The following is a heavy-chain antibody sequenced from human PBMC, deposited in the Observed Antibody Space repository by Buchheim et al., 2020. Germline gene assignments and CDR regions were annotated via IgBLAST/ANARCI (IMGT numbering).Heavy chain of an antibody. CDR3: AKGVYSTTWSLFDY. CDR2: CGGSGGST. D-gene: IGHD2/OR15-2a*01. CDR1: GFTFSSYA. V-gene: IGHV3-23*01. Sequence: EVQLLESGGGLVQPGGSLRLSCTASGFTFSSYAMNWVRQAPGKGLEWVSGCGGSGGSTYYADSVKGRFTFYRDNSKNTLYLQMNSLTAEDTALYYCAKGVYSTTWSLFDYWGQGT. J-gene: IGHJ4*02.